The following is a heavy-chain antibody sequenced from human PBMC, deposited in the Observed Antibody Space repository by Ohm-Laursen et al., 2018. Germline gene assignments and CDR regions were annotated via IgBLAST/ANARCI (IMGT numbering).Heavy chain of an antibody. CDR1: GFTFSDYY. D-gene: IGHD3-22*01. J-gene: IGHJ4*02. V-gene: IGHV3-11*01. Sequence: SLRLSCAASGFTFSDYYMSWIRQAPGKGLEWVSYISSSGSTIYYADSVKGRFTISRDNSKNTLYLQMNSLRAEDTAVYYCAKGSNYYDSSGYGYWDQGTLVTVSS. CDR2: ISSSGSTI. CDR3: AKGSNYYDSSGYGY.